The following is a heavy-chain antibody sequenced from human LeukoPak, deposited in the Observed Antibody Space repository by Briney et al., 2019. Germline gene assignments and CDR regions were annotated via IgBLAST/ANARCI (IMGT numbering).Heavy chain of an antibody. CDR3: VRGSYSSGWYEDY. D-gene: IGHD6-19*01. Sequence: GGSLRLSCAGSGFSFNNHAMRWVRQAAGKGLEWVSGITSSGGSTYYADSVKGRFTISRDNSKNTVYLQMNSLKTEDTAVYYCVRGSYSSGWYEDYGGQGTLVTVSS. CDR1: GFSFNNHA. J-gene: IGHJ4*02. V-gene: IGHV3-23*01. CDR2: ITSSGGST.